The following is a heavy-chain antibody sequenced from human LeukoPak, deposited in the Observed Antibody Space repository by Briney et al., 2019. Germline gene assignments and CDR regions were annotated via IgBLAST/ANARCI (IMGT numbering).Heavy chain of an antibody. Sequence: GSLRLSCAVSGITLSNYGMSWVRQAPGKGLEWVSGISGSGGNTYYADSVKGRFTISRDNSKNTLYLQVNSLRAEDTAVYYCAKAHYIHFLDYWGQGTLATVSS. D-gene: IGHD2/OR15-2a*01. CDR1: GITLSNYG. CDR3: AKAHYIHFLDY. V-gene: IGHV3-23*01. J-gene: IGHJ4*02. CDR2: ISGSGGNT.